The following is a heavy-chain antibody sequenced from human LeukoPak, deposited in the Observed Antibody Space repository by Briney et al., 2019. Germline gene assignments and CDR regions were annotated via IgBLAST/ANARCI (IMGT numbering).Heavy chain of an antibody. V-gene: IGHV3-23*01. J-gene: IGHJ4*02. CDR3: AKEIFRDDDDWGRLGH. D-gene: IGHD3-16*01. Sequence: GGSLRLSCGAYGFTFSSYAMSWVRQAPGKGLDWVSSISHSGATSHYADSVRGRFTTSRDSSKNMVYLQMKSLRAEDTAIYYCAKEIFRDDDDWGRLGHWGQGTLVTVSS. CDR1: GFTFSSYA. CDR2: ISHSGATS.